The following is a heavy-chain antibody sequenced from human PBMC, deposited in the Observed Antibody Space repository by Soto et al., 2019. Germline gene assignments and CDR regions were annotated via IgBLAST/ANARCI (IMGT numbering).Heavy chain of an antibody. Sequence: QVQLVESGGGVVQPGRSLRLSCAASGFTFSYHALNWVRQAPGKGLEWVAVISYDGDNKYIAESVKGRFTISRDNSKKTVSLQMNSLRAEYSALDFCARGTTTSAFSAIAVWGQGTTVTVSS. J-gene: IGHJ6*02. CDR2: ISYDGDNK. V-gene: IGHV3-30-3*01. D-gene: IGHD1-1*01. CDR1: GFTFSYHA. CDR3: ARGTTTSAFSAIAV.